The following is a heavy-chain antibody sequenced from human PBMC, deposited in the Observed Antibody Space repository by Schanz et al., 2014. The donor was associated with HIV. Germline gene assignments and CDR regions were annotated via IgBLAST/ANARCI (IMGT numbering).Heavy chain of an antibody. D-gene: IGHD4-4*01. CDR2: IRPGGDTI. CDR1: GFTFRTFS. J-gene: IGHJ4*02. V-gene: IGHV3-48*02. CDR3: ARGWRENSFDY. Sequence: EVQLVESGGGLVQPGGTLRLSCATSGFTFRTFSMDWVRQAPGRGLEWLAYIRPGGDTIYYAESVQGRFTISRDYAKSSLYLQMNSLRDDDTAVYYCARGWRENSFDYWGQGTLVTVSS.